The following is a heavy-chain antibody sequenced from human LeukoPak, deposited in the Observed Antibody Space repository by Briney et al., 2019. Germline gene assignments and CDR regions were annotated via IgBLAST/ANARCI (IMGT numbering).Heavy chain of an antibody. CDR2: IYTSGST. CDR3: ARDRLGEYYYDSSGYYYRNNWFDP. Sequence: PSETLSLTCTVSGGSISSYYWSWIRQPAGKGLEWIGRIYTSGSTNYNPSLKSRVTMSVDTSKNQFSLKLSSVTAADTAVYYCARDRLGEYYYDSSGYYYRNNWFDPWGQGTLVTVSS. D-gene: IGHD3-22*01. CDR1: GGSISSYY. J-gene: IGHJ5*02. V-gene: IGHV4-4*07.